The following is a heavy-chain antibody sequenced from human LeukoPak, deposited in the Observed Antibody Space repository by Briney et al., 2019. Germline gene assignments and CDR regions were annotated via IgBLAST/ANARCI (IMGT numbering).Heavy chain of an antibody. CDR2: INHSGST. CDR3: ARARIEHFDY. D-gene: IGHD2/OR15-2a*01. CDR1: GGSFSGYY. J-gene: IGHJ4*02. Sequence: SETLSLTCAVYGGSFSGYYWSWIRQPPGKGLEWIGEINHSGSTIYNPSLKSRVTISVDTSKNKFSLQLNSVTPEDTAVYYCARARIEHFDYWGQGTLVTVSS. V-gene: IGHV4-34*01.